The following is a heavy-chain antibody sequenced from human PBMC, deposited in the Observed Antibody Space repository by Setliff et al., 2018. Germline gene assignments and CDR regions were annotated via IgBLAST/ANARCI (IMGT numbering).Heavy chain of an antibody. CDR1: GFTFRNYG. CDR2: IWFDGGNE. CDR3: AKDQGTGYCGGGSCYLFEH. J-gene: IGHJ4*02. D-gene: IGHD2-15*01. V-gene: IGHV3-33*03. Sequence: GGSLRLSCAASGFTFRNYGMHWVRQAPGKGPEWVAVIWFDGGNEFYADSVRGRFTISRDNSKNMLYLQMDSLRVEDTAVYYCAKDQGTGYCGGGSCYLFEHWGQGVQVTVS.